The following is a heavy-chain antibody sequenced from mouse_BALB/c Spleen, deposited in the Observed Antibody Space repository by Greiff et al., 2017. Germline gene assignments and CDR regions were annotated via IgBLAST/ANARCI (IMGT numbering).Heavy chain of an antibody. CDR2: IDPENGNT. V-gene: IGHV14-1*02. CDR3: AAYYGQFAY. D-gene: IGHD2-10*01. CDR1: GFNIKDYY. Sequence: DVKLVESGAELVRPGALVKLSCKASGFNIKDYYMHWVKQRPEQGLEWIGWIDPENGNTIYDPKFQGKASITADTSSNTAYLQLSSLTSEDTAVYYCAAYYGQFAYWGQGTLVTVSA. J-gene: IGHJ3*01.